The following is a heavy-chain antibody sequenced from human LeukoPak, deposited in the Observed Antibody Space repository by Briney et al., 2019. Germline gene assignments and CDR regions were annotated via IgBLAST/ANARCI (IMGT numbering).Heavy chain of an antibody. Sequence: PSETLSLTCTVSGGSISSYYWSWIRQPPGKGLEWIGYIYYSGSTNYNPSLKSRVTISVDTSKNQFSLKLSSVTAADTAVYYCARDYNSNDAFDIWGQGTMVTVSS. CDR2: IYYSGST. CDR1: GGSISSYY. D-gene: IGHD4-11*01. J-gene: IGHJ3*02. CDR3: ARDYNSNDAFDI. V-gene: IGHV4-59*01.